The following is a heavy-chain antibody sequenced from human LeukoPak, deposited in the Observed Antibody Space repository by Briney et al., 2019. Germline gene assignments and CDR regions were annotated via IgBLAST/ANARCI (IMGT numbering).Heavy chain of an antibody. CDR3: ARANDYYFHYYFDY. J-gene: IGHJ4*02. CDR2: INPNSGGT. V-gene: IGHV1-2*04. Sequence: GASVKVSCKASGYTFTGYYMHWVRQAPGQGLEWMGWINPNSGGTNYAQKFQGWVTMTRDTSISTAYMELSRLRSDDTAVYYSARANDYYFHYYFDYWGQGTLVTVSS. CDR1: GYTFTGYY. D-gene: IGHD2-21*02.